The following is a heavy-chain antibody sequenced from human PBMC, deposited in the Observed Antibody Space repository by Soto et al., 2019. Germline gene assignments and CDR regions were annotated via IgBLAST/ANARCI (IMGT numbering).Heavy chain of an antibody. CDR2: INDSGNI. V-gene: IGHV4-34*01. CDR1: GGSFSGYQ. J-gene: IGHJ6*03. D-gene: IGHD3-10*01. CDR3: ARGLILWFEELSRRGSYYYYMDV. Sequence: QVQLPQWGAGLLKPSETLSLTCAVYGGSFSGYQWTWIRQTPGKGLEWIGEINDSGNINYNPSLKSRVTLLVDTAKRQISLRLSSATASHTAVNYCARGLILWFEELSRRGSYYYYMDVWGKGTSVTVSS.